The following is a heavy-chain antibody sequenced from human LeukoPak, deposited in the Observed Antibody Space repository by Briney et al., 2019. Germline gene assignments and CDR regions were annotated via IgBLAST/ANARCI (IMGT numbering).Heavy chain of an antibody. J-gene: IGHJ6*03. Sequence: GASVKVSCKASGYTFTGYYTHWVRQAPGQGLEWMGWINPNSGGTNYAQKFQGRVTMTRDTSISTAYMELSRLRSDDTAVYYCARRRSSSYYYYYMDVWGKGTTVTVSS. V-gene: IGHV1-2*02. CDR2: INPNSGGT. CDR3: ARRRSSSYYYYYMDV. D-gene: IGHD6-6*01. CDR1: GYTFTGYY.